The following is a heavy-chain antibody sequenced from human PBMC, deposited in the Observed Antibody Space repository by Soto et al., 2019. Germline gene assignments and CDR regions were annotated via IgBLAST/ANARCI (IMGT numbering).Heavy chain of an antibody. CDR2: ISGNSRYI. CDR3: ARDRGDYEGLVPYYFDH. V-gene: IGHV3-21*02. CDR1: GFTLSSFS. J-gene: IGHJ4*02. Sequence: EVQLVESGGGLVKPGGSLRLSCAASGFTLSSFSMNWVRQAPGKGLEWVPSISGNSRYIYYADSQKGRFTVSRDNAKNSLYLQINSLRAEDTAVYYCARDRGDYEGLVPYYFDHWGQGTLVTVSS. D-gene: IGHD4-17*01.